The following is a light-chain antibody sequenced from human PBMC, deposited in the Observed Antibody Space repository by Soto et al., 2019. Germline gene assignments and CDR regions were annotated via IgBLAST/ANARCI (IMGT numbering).Light chain of an antibody. CDR1: KINKW. J-gene: IGKJ1*01. Sequence: KINKWLAWDQQKPWKXXXXXXXXXXXLQSGVPPRFSGSGSGTEFTLTIRSLQPDDIATYYCQQYSSYSAWTFGEGT. CDR2: XXX. CDR3: QQYSSYSAWT. V-gene: IGKV1-5*01.